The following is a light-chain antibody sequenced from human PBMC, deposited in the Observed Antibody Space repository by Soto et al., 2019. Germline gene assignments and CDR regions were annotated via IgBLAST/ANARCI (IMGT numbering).Light chain of an antibody. V-gene: IGKV1-39*01. CDR1: QSISSY. J-gene: IGKJ5*01. CDR3: QQANSFPIT. Sequence: IHMTQSASSLSASVGHRVTITCRASQSISSYLNWYQQKQGKAPKLLIYAASSLQSGVPSRFSGSGYGTDFNLTISSLQTEDFATYYCQQANSFPITFGQGTRLEIK. CDR2: AAS.